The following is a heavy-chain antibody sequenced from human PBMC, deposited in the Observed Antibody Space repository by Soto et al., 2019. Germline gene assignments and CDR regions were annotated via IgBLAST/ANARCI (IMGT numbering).Heavy chain of an antibody. J-gene: IGHJ4*02. Sequence: SETRSHTCAVYGGSFSGYYWSWIRQPPGKGLEWIGEINHSGSTNYNPSLKSRVTISVDTSKNQFSLKLSSVTAADTAVYYCARVLPMITFGGVIAPFDYWGRGTLVTVSS. V-gene: IGHV4-34*01. D-gene: IGHD3-16*02. CDR1: GGSFSGYY. CDR3: ARVLPMITFGGVIAPFDY. CDR2: INHSGST.